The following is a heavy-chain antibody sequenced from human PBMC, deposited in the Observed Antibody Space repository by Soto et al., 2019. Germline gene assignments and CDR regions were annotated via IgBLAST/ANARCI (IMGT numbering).Heavy chain of an antibody. V-gene: IGHV3-11*01. CDR1: GLTFSDHY. J-gene: IGHJ6*02. CDR3: ARAPYFGSGTYYYSALDV. CDR2: ISSSAGTI. Sequence: QVQLVESGGGLVKPGGSLRLSCAASGLTFSDHYMTWIRQAPGKGLEWISYISSSAGTIYYADSVKGRFTISRDNAKNSLYLQMTNLRAEDTAVYYCARAPYFGSGTYYYSALDVWGQGTRVTASS. D-gene: IGHD3-10*01.